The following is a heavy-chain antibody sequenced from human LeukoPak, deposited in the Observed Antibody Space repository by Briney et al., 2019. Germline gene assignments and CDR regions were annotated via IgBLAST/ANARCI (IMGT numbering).Heavy chain of an antibody. CDR2: INHSGST. V-gene: IGHV4-34*01. D-gene: IGHD5-24*01. J-gene: IGHJ4*02. CDR1: GGSFSGYY. CDR3: ARRWLHRKGFDY. Sequence: SETLSLTCAVYGGSFSGYYWSWIRHPPGKGLEWIGEINHSGSTNYNPSLKSRVTISVDTSKNQLSLKLSSVTAADTAVYYCARRWLHRKGFDYWGQGTLVTVSS.